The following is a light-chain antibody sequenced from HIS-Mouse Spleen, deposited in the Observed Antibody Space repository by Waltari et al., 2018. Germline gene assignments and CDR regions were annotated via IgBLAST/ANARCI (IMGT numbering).Light chain of an antibody. Sequence: SYVLTQPPSVSVAPGKTARLTCGGHNIGSKSVHWYQQTPGQAPVPAVYGDSHRPSGIPERFSGSNSGNTATLTISRVEAGDEADYYCQVWDSSSDHVVFGGGTKLTVL. CDR3: QVWDSSSDHVV. V-gene: IGLV3-21*03. CDR2: GDS. J-gene: IGLJ2*01. CDR1: NIGSKS.